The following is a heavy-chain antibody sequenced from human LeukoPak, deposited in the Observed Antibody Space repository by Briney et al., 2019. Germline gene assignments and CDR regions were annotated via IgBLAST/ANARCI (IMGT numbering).Heavy chain of an antibody. CDR1: GVSFSGYY. CDR3: ARGRLYYDFWSGYGDPFDY. J-gene: IGHJ4*02. CDR2: INHSGST. V-gene: IGHV4-34*01. Sequence: PSETLSLTCAVYGVSFSGYYWSWIRQPPGKGLEWIGEINHSGSTNYNPSLKSRVTISVDTSKNQFSLKLSSVTAADTAVYYCARGRLYYDFWSGYGDPFDYWGQGTLVTVSS. D-gene: IGHD3-3*01.